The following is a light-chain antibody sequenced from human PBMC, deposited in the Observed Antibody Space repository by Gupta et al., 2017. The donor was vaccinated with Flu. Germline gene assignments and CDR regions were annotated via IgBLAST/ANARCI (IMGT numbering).Light chain of an antibody. J-gene: IGKJ1*01. CDR2: AAS. Sequence: SLFASVGDRVTITCLASQSISSYLNWYQQKPGKAPKLLIYAASSLQSGVPSRFSGSGSGTDFTLTISSLQPEDFATYYCQQSYSTLSWTFGQGTKVEIK. CDR3: QQSYSTLSWT. V-gene: IGKV1-39*01. CDR1: QSISSY.